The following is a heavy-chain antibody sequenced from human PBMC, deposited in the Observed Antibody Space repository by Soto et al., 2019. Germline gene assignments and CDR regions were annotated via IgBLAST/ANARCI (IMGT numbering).Heavy chain of an antibody. CDR1: GGHISSYY. CDR2: IYYSGST. CDR3: ARDTEMVRGVMDYYYYGMDV. V-gene: IGHV4-59*01. J-gene: IGHJ6*02. Sequence: SETLSLTCTVSGGHISSYYWSWILQTPRKGMEWMGYIYYSGSTNYNPSLKSRVTISVDTSKNQFSLKLSSVTAADTAVYYCARDTEMVRGVMDYYYYGMDVWGQGTTVTVS. D-gene: IGHD3-10*01.